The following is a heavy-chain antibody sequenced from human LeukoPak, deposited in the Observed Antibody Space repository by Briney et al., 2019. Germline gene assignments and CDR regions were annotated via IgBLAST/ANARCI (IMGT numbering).Heavy chain of an antibody. V-gene: IGHV1-24*01. Sequence: WASVTVSCKVSGYCLSEVSKHWVRQAHRKGHERKGVIDPEDGEAIFAQTIQGRGTMTEDTSLDTDFFELRSLRTEETAVYYGVTDIRSGWRNYWGQGTLITVSS. D-gene: IGHD6-19*01. CDR1: GYCLSEVS. J-gene: IGHJ4*02. CDR2: IDPEDGEA. CDR3: VTDIRSGWRNY.